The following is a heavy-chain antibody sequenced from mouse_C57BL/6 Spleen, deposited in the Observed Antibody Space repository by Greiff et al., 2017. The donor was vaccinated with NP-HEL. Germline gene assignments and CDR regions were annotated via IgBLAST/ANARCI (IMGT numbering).Heavy chain of an antibody. CDR3: TRPSTVVATDAMDY. J-gene: IGHJ4*01. D-gene: IGHD1-1*01. V-gene: IGHV1-15*01. CDR2: IDPETGGT. Sequence: VKLQESGAELVRPGASVTLSCKASGYTFTDYEMHWVKQTPVHGLEWIGAIDPETGGTAYNQKFKGKAILTADKSSSTAYMELRSLTSEDSAVYYCTRPSTVVATDAMDYWGQGTSVTVSS. CDR1: GYTFTDYE.